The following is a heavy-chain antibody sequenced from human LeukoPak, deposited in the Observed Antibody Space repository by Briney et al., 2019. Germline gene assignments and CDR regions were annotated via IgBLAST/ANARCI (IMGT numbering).Heavy chain of an antibody. CDR2: IYVTGST. J-gene: IGHJ6*02. CDR3: ARAPWPTYSGYDVYYYGMDV. V-gene: IGHV4-59*12. D-gene: IGHD5-12*01. Sequence: SETLSLTCTVSGGSIGTYYWSWIRQSPGKGLEWIGYIYVTGSTRYNPYLQSRVTISVDTSRNQFFLKMSSVTAADTAVYYCARAPWPTYSGYDVYYYGMDVWGQGTTVTVSS. CDR1: GGSIGTYY.